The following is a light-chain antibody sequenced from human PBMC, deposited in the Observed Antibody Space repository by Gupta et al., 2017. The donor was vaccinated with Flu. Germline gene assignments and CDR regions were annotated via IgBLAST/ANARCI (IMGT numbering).Light chain of an antibody. CDR3: SSYRSSSTSFF. J-gene: IGLJ1*01. V-gene: IGLV2-14*01. Sequence: QSALTQPASVSGSPGQSIAISCTGTTSDVGANNYVSWYQQHPGKAPKVMIYGVNKRPSGVSDRFSGSKSGNTASLTISGLQAEDEADYYCSSYRSSSTSFFFGTGTKVTVL. CDR1: TSDVGANNY. CDR2: GVN.